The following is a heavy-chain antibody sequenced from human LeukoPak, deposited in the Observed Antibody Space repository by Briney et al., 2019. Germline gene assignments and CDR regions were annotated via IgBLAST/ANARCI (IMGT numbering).Heavy chain of an antibody. CDR2: IYPGDSDT. CDR1: GYSFTSYW. D-gene: IGHD5-12*01. V-gene: IGHV5-51*01. J-gene: IGHJ4*02. CDR3: ARARSGYSGYGPFDY. Sequence: RGESLQISCKGSGYSFTSYWIGWVRQMPGKGLEWMGIIYPGDSDTRYSPSFQGQVTISADKSISTAYLQWSSLKASDTAMYCCARARSGYSGYGPFDYWGQGTLVTVSS.